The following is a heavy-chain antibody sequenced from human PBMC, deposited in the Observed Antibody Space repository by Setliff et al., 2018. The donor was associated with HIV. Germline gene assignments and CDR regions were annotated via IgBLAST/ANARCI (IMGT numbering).Heavy chain of an antibody. CDR2: IIPIVTIA. V-gene: IGHV1-69*04. CDR3: ARERPGDHYESTGYQLTDWFDP. D-gene: IGHD3-22*01. CDR1: GGSFTSYT. Sequence: SVKVSCQASGGSFTSYTFSWVRQAPGQGLEWMGRIIPIVTIAHYAEQFVGRVTITADRSTSTTYMEVSSLRSEDTAVYYCARERPGDHYESTGYQLTDWFDPWGQGTLVTVSS. J-gene: IGHJ5*02.